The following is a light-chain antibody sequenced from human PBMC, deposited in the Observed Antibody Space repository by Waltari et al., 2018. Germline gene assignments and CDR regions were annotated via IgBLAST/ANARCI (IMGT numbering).Light chain of an antibody. CDR1: RSNIGSIFH. CDR2: ASN. CDR3: QSYDDNLSAL. J-gene: IGLJ3*02. Sequence: QSVLTQPPSVSGAPGQTVTISCTGSRSNIGSIFHVHWYQHVPGEAPKLLIYASNSRPTGVTDRFSASRSGTTASLTITGLLAEDEADYYCQSYDDNLSALFGGGTRLTVL. V-gene: IGLV1-40*01.